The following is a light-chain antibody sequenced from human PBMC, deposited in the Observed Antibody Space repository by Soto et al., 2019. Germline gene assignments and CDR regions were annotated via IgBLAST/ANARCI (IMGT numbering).Light chain of an antibody. CDR2: GNI. CDR3: QSYDSSLSGPNWV. Sequence: QLVLTQPPSVSGAQGQRVTISCAGSSSNIGAGYDVHWYQQLPGTAPKLLIYGNINRPSGVPDRFSGSKSGTSASLAITGLQAEDEADYYCQSYDSSLSGPNWVFGGGTKVTVL. J-gene: IGLJ3*02. CDR1: SSNIGAGYD. V-gene: IGLV1-40*01.